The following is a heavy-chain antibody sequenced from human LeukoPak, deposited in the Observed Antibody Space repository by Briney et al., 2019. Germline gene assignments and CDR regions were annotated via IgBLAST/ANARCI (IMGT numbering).Heavy chain of an antibody. CDR2: IRYDGSNK. J-gene: IGHJ6*03. CDR3: ANSRDSSLKYYYYYMDV. V-gene: IGHV3-30*02. D-gene: IGHD6-19*01. CDR1: GFTFSSYG. Sequence: PGGSLRLSCAASGFTFSSYGMHWVRQAPGKGLEWVAFIRYDGSNKYYADSVKGRFTISRDNSKNTLYLQMNSLRAEDTAVYYCANSRDSSLKYYYYYMDVWGKGTTVTISS.